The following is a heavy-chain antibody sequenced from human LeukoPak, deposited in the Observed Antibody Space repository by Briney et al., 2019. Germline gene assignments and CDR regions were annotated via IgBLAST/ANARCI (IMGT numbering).Heavy chain of an antibody. V-gene: IGHV1-3*03. CDR2: INAGNGNT. Sequence: GASVKVSCKASGYTFTSYAMHWVRQAPGQRLEWMGWINAGNGNTKYSQEFQGRVIITRDTSASTAYMELSSLRSEDMAVYYCARGGSYNWNNWFDPWGQGTLVTVSS. J-gene: IGHJ5*02. CDR3: ARGGSYNWNNWFDP. D-gene: IGHD1-26*01. CDR1: GYTFTSYA.